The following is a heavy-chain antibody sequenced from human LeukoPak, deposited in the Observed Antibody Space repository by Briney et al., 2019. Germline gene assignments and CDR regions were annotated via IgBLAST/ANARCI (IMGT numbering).Heavy chain of an antibody. CDR3: ARDSGWLGSYYYGMDV. CDR2: INHSGST. V-gene: IGHV4-34*01. J-gene: IGHJ6*02. D-gene: IGHD6-19*01. Sequence: SETLSLTCAVYGGSFSGYYWSWIREPPGKGLEWIGEINHSGSTNYNPSLKSRVTISVDTSKNQFSLKLSSVTAADTAVYYCARDSGWLGSYYYGMDVWGQGTTVTVSS. CDR1: GGSFSGYY.